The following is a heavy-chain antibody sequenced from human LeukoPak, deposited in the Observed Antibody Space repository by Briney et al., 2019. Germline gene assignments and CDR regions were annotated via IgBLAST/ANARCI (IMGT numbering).Heavy chain of an antibody. D-gene: IGHD2-2*01. J-gene: IGHJ3*02. CDR1: GFTFSRYA. CDR3: TRVGYCATTSCRTAFDI. V-gene: IGHV3-23*01. Sequence: GGSLRLSCAASGFTFSRYAMSWVRQAPGKGLEWVSAISGSGGSTYYADSVKGRFTISRDNAKNTLYLQMNSLRAEDTAVYYCTRVGYCATTSCRTAFDIWGQGTMVTVSS. CDR2: ISGSGGST.